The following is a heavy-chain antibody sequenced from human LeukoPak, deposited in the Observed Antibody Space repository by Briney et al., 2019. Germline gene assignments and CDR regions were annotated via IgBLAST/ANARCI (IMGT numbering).Heavy chain of an antibody. Sequence: GGSLRLSCAASGFSVSNNYMSWVRHARGRGLEWVSLIYTDGTTHYADAVTGRFTISRDNYKNTVYLQMTSLRTEDTAVYYCARDRAGKQAWVEFDPWGQGTQVTVSS. D-gene: IGHD3-10*01. J-gene: IGHJ5*02. CDR1: GFSVSNNY. CDR3: ARDRAGKQAWVEFDP. V-gene: IGHV3-66*02. CDR2: IYTDGTT.